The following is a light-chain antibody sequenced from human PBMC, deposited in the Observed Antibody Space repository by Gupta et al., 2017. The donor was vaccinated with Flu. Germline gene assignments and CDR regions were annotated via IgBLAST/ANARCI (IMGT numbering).Light chain of an antibody. J-gene: IGLJ1*01. Sequence: APTHPPSSSSSPGSSVTISCTGTSSVVGGYDYVSLDQRHPGKTPKVLLYEVKKRAAGVPGRFSGSKSGNTASLTVSGLPDEEGADYYRFPVAGRNDYVFGNGTRVTVL. CDR3: FPVAGRNDYV. CDR1: SSVVGGYDY. CDR2: EVK. V-gene: IGLV2-8*01.